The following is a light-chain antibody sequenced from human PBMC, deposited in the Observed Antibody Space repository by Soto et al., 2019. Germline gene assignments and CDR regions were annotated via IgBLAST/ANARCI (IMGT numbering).Light chain of an antibody. CDR2: GAS. V-gene: IGKV3-20*01. CDR1: QSVSNNY. CDR3: QQNSTSPRM. Sequence: EIVLTQYPGTLSLSPGDTAALSCRASQSVSNNYLAWYQQKPGQAPRLLIYGASNRATVIPDRFSGSASGTDCHLTNSTLEPEDFAVYYCQQNSTSPRMFGQGTKLEIK. J-gene: IGKJ1*01.